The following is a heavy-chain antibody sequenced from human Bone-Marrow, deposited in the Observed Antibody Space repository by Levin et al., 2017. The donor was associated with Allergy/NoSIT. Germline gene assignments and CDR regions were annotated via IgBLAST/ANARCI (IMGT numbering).Heavy chain of an antibody. CDR3: ARGDRNHGSGSYVY. D-gene: IGHD3-10*01. CDR1: GGSISTNY. Sequence: SETLSLTCSVSGGSISTNYWTWIRQAPGKRLEWLGYMYYRGTINYNPSLKSRVAVSIDTTKSQFSLNLTSVTPADTAVYYCARGDRNHGSGSYVYWGQGILVIVSS. J-gene: IGHJ4*02. V-gene: IGHV4-59*01. CDR2: MYYRGTI.